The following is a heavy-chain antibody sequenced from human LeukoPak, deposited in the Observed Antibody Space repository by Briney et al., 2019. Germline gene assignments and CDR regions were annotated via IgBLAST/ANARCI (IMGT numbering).Heavy chain of an antibody. J-gene: IGHJ4*02. Sequence: SETLSLTCTVSGASISSYYWSWIRQPPGKGLEWIGYIYYSGSTNYNPSLKSRVTISLDTSQNQFSVRLYSVAAADTAVYYCARVSPDSYGQGPFDYWGQGSLVTVSS. D-gene: IGHD5-18*01. CDR1: GASISSYY. CDR3: ARVSPDSYGQGPFDY. V-gene: IGHV4-59*01. CDR2: IYYSGST.